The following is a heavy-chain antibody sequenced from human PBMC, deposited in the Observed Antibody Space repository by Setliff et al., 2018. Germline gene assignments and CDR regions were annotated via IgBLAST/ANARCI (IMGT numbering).Heavy chain of an antibody. V-gene: IGHV3-48*03. J-gene: IGHJ5*02. CDR1: GFTFSSYE. D-gene: IGHD3-22*01. CDR2: ISSSGSII. Sequence: GGSLRLSCAASGFTFSSYEMNWVRQAPGKGLEWVSYISSSGSIIYYADSVKGRFTISRDNAKNSLYLQMNSLRAEDTAVYYCARKDGYYSDSSGYYDWFDPWGQGTLVTVSS. CDR3: ARKDGYYSDSSGYYDWFDP.